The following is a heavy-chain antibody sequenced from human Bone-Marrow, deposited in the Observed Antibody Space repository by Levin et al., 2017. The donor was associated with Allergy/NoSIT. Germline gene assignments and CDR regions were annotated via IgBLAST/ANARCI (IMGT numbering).Heavy chain of an antibody. CDR3: AREGYTSGRAGAFDM. Sequence: SCATSGISFKNSIIHWVRQAPGKGLEFVSAISNIDGSTYYAYSVEDRFTISGDNSKNTVYLQMGSLRPEDTAVYSCAREGYTSGRAGAFDMWGQGTMVLVSS. CDR2: ISNIDGST. J-gene: IGHJ3*02. V-gene: IGHV3-64*01. D-gene: IGHD6-19*01. CDR1: GISFKNSI.